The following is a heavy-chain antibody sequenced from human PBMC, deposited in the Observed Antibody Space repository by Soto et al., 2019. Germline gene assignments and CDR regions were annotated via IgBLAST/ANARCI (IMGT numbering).Heavy chain of an antibody. CDR1: GFTFSSYW. CDR2: INSDGSST. Sequence: GGSLRLSCAASGFTFSSYWMHWVRQAPGKGLVWVSRINSDGSSTSYADSVKGRFTISRDNAKNTLYLQMNSLRAEDTAVYYCARDRSGVYYYDSSGYIVWGQGTLVTVSS. V-gene: IGHV3-74*01. J-gene: IGHJ4*02. CDR3: ARDRSGVYYYDSSGYIV. D-gene: IGHD3-22*01.